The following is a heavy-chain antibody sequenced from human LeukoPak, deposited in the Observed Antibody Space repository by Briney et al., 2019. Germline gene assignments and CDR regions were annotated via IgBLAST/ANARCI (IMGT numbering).Heavy chain of an antibody. CDR1: GGSFSGYY. CDR3: ARGARIYYYYYMDV. V-gene: IGHV4-34*01. D-gene: IGHD6-6*01. J-gene: IGHJ6*03. CDR2: INHSGST. Sequence: PSGTLSLTCAVYGGSFSGYYWSWIRQPPGKGLEWIGEINHSGSTNYNPSLKSRVTISVDTSKNQFSLKLSSVAAADTAVYYCARGARIYYYYYMDVWGKGTTVTVSS.